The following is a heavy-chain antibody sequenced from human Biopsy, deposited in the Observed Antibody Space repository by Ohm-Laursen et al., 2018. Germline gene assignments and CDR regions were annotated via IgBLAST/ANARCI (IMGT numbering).Heavy chain of an antibody. V-gene: IGHV1-69*11. CDR1: TGTFNSYG. CDR3: AREAIGYQLPCDD. J-gene: IGHJ4*02. CDR2: IIPILRTT. D-gene: IGHD2-2*01. Sequence: SSVKVSCNAPTGTFNSYGIIWVRQAPGQGLEWMGRIIPILRTTAYAQTFLGRVTITADSPTSTVDMELTSLTSDDTAVYFCAREAIGYQLPCDDWGQGTLVTVSS.